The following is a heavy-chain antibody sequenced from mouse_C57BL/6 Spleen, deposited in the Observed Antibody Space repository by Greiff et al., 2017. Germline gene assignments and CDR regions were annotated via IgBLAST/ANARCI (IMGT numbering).Heavy chain of an antibody. V-gene: IGHV5-9-1*02. D-gene: IGHD2-4*01. CDR1: GFTFSSYA. CDR3: TRGDYDYTWFAY. CDR2: ISSGGDYI. J-gene: IGHJ3*01. Sequence: EVQRVESGEGLVKPGGSLKLSCAASGFTFSSYAMSWVRQTPEKRLEWVAYISSGGDYIYYADTVKGRFTISRDNARNTLYLQMSSLKSEDTAMYYCTRGDYDYTWFAYWGQGTLVTVSA.